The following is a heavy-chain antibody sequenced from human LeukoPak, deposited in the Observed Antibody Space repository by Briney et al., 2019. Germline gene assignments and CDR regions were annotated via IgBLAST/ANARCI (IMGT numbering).Heavy chain of an antibody. Sequence: DPSETLSLTCTVSGGSISSYYWSWIRQPPGKGLEWIGYIYYSGSTNYNPSLKSRVTISVDTSKNQFSLKLSSVTAADTAVYYCARDLGGLADYWGQGTLVTVSS. CDR2: IYYSGST. J-gene: IGHJ4*02. V-gene: IGHV4-59*01. CDR1: GGSISSYY. CDR3: ARDLGGLADY. D-gene: IGHD3-16*01.